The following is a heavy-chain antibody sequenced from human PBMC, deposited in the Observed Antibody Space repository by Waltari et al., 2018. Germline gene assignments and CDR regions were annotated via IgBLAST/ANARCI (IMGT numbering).Heavy chain of an antibody. V-gene: IGHV3-9*01. J-gene: IGHJ4*02. CDR1: GFTFNDYA. D-gene: IGHD4-4*01. CDR3: VRTGYSGNYYYFDF. CDR2: INWNSGNI. Sequence: VQLLESGGGVVQPGTSLRLSCAASGFTFNDYAMEWVRQAPGKGLGWVSSINWNSGNIGYADSVKCRFTISRDNAKNSLYLQMNSLRVEDTALYYCVRTGYSGNYYYFDFWGQGTLVTVSS.